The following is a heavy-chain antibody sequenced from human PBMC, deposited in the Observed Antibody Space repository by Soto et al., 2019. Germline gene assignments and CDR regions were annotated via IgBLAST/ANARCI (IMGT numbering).Heavy chain of an antibody. CDR2: IGSKAYGGTT. V-gene: IGHV3-49*03. CDR1: GFTFGDYA. CDR3: TRDIAAAPTLYYYYYGMDV. Sequence: PGGSLRLSCTASGFTFGDYAMSWFRQAPGKGLEWVGFIGSKAYGGTTEYAASVKGRFTISRDDSKSIAYLQMNSLKTEDTAVYYCTRDIAAAPTLYYYYYGMDVWGQGTTVTAP. J-gene: IGHJ6*02. D-gene: IGHD6-13*01.